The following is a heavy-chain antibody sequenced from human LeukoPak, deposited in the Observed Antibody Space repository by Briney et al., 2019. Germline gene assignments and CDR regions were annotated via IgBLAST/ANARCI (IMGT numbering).Heavy chain of an antibody. Sequence: PGGSLRLSCAASGFTLSNYWMTWVRQAPGKGLEWVANIKQDGSEKHYGDSVKGRFTISRDNAKNSLYLEMNSLRAEDTAAYYCARERSSGWNDYWGQGTLVTVSS. V-gene: IGHV3-7*01. D-gene: IGHD6-19*01. CDR3: ARERSSGWNDY. CDR2: IKQDGSEK. J-gene: IGHJ4*02. CDR1: GFTLSNYW.